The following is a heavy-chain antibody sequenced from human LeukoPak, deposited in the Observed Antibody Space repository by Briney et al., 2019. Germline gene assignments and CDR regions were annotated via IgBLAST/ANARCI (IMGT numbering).Heavy chain of an antibody. CDR2: IYYTGTT. Sequence: TSETLSLTSAVSRGSITNSSCYWGWIRQPPGKGLEWIGGIYYTGTTYYSPSLNSRITISMDTSKKQFSLRLASVTAADTAVYYCARRAVVPAAVSYFDNWGQGTLVTVSS. CDR1: RGSITNSSCY. J-gene: IGHJ4*02. V-gene: IGHV4-39*01. CDR3: ARRAVVPAAVSYFDN. D-gene: IGHD2-2*01.